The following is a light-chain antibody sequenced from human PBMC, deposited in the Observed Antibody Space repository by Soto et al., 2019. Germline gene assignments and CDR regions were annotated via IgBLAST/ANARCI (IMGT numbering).Light chain of an antibody. CDR3: QQYGSSGT. J-gene: IGKJ1*01. Sequence: EIVLTRTPGTLSLSAGEIATLSCRASQSVSNNYLAWYQQKPGQAPRLLIYGASNRATGIPDRFSGSGSGTDFTLTISRLEPEDFAVYYCQQYGSSGTFGQGTKVDIK. CDR2: GAS. V-gene: IGKV3-20*01. CDR1: QSVSNNY.